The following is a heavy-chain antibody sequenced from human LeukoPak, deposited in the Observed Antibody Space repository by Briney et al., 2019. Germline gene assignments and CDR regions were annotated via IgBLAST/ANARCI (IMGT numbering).Heavy chain of an antibody. CDR2: ISSGSTYI. Sequence: GGSLRLSCAASGFTFSSYSINWVRQAPGKVLEWVSSISSGSTYIYYTDSVKGRFTISRDNARNSLFLQMNSLRAEDTAVYYCARGAGATRKIDYWGQGTLVTVSS. D-gene: IGHD1-26*01. V-gene: IGHV3-21*01. J-gene: IGHJ4*02. CDR3: ARGAGATRKIDY. CDR1: GFTFSSYS.